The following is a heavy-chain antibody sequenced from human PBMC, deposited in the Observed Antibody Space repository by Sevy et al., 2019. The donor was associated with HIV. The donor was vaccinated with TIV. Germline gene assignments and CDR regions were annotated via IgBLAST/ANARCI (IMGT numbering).Heavy chain of an antibody. CDR2: ISYDGSNK. J-gene: IGHJ6*02. D-gene: IGHD5-12*01. Sequence: GGSLRLSCAASGFTFSSYGMHWVRQAPGKGLEWVAVISYDGSNKYYADSVKGRFTISRDNSKNTLYLQMNSLRAEDTAVYYCAKDGRLPPPGYSGYYYGMDVWGQGTTVTVSS. V-gene: IGHV3-30*18. CDR3: AKDGRLPPPGYSGYYYGMDV. CDR1: GFTFSSYG.